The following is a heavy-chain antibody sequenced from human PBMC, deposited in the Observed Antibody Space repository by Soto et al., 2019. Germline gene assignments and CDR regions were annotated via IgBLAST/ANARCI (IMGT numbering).Heavy chain of an antibody. CDR3: ARAAYGGGMDV. J-gene: IGHJ6*02. Sequence: EVQLVESGGGLVQPGGSLRLSCAASEFTFSSNWMHWVRQAPGKGLVWVSRINNDGSSTNYADSVKGRFTISKDNAKNTLYLQMNSLRAEDTAVYYCARAAYGGGMDVWGQGTTVTVSS. CDR1: EFTFSSNW. V-gene: IGHV3-74*01. D-gene: IGHD2-21*01. CDR2: INNDGSST.